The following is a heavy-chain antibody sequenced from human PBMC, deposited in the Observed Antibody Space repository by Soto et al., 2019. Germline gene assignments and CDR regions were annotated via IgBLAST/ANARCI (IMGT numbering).Heavy chain of an antibody. V-gene: IGHV4-31*03. CDR1: GGSISSGGYY. CDR2: IYYSGST. D-gene: IGHD4-17*01. J-gene: IGHJ4*02. Sequence: SETLSLTCTVSGGSISSGGYYWSWIRQHPGKGLEWIGYIYYSGSTYYNPSLKSRVTISVDTSKNQFSLKLSSVTAADTAVYYCARANGDYEFYYFDYWGQGTLVTVSS. CDR3: ARANGDYEFYYFDY.